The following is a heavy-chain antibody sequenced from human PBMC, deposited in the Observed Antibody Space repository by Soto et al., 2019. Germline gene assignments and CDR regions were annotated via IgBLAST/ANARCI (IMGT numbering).Heavy chain of an antibody. CDR1: EFTFSSYP. J-gene: IGHJ3*02. D-gene: IGHD2-21*02. V-gene: IGHV3-23*01. CDR2: ITGSGGFT. Sequence: GGSLRLSYAASEFTFSSYPMSWVRQAPGKGLEWVSAITGSGGFTNYADSVKGRFTISRDNSKNTLFLQMNSLRAEDTAVYYCAKARDTVTAYDAYDMWGQGTMVTVSS. CDR3: AKARDTVTAYDAYDM.